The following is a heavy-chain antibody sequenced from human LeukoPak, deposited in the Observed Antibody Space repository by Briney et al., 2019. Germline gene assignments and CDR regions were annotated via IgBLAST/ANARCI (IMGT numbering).Heavy chain of an antibody. CDR2: ISAGRGTT. J-gene: IGHJ3*02. Sequence: PGGSLRLSCAASGFTFSGYAMTWVRQAPGKGLEFVSTISAGRGTTFYADSVRGRFTISRDNSKNTLYLQMNSLRAEDTAVYYCAKDPPTYYYDSSGSSGIWGKGTMVTVSS. D-gene: IGHD3-22*01. V-gene: IGHV3-23*01. CDR3: AKDPPTYYYDSSGSSGI. CDR1: GFTFSGYA.